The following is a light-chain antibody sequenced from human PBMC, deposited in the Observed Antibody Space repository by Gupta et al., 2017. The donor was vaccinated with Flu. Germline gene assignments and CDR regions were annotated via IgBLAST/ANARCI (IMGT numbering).Light chain of an antibody. CDR1: SSNIGNNH. CDR3: AAWDDSLGGPI. J-gene: IGLJ2*01. CDR2: RSN. V-gene: IGLV1-47*01. Sequence: SSSNIGNNHVWWYQQVPGTAPKLLIYRSNQRPSGVPDRFSGSKSGTSASLTISGLRSEDEAHYSCAAWDDSLGGPIFGGGTKVTVL.